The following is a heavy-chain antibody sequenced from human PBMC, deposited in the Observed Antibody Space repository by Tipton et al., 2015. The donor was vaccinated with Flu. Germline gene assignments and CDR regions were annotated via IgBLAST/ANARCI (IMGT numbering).Heavy chain of an antibody. J-gene: IGHJ4*02. CDR2: MTTDGRKE. CDR1: GFTLSRYD. Sequence: SLRLSCEASGFTLSRYDMHWVRQAPGKGLEWVAVMTTDGRKEDYADSVRGRFTISRDNSKNTMYLHISSLRAEDTAVDYCPKFPWGGEVHCWGQGTPVTVSS. CDR3: PKFPWGGEVHC. V-gene: IGHV3-30*18. D-gene: IGHD3-10*01.